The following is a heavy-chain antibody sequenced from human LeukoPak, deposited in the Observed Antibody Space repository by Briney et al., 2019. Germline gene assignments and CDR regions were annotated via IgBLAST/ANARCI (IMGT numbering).Heavy chain of an antibody. D-gene: IGHD6-13*01. CDR2: MNPNSGNT. CDR3: ARGRGMGIYYYYYMDV. J-gene: IGHJ6*03. CDR1: GYAFTSYG. V-gene: IGHV1-8*02. Sequence: ASVKVSCKASGYAFTSYGISWVRQAPGQGLEWMGWMNPNSGNTGYAQKFQGRVTMTRNTSISTAYMELSSLRSEDTAVYYCARGRGMGIYYYYYMDVWGKGTTVTISS.